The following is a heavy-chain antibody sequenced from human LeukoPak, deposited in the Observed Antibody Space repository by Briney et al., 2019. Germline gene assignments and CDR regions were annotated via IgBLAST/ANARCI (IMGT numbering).Heavy chain of an antibody. J-gene: IGHJ4*02. V-gene: IGHV4-39*01. D-gene: IGHD3-10*01. CDR2: ICYSGST. Sequence: SETLSLTCTVSGGSISSSSYYWGWIRQPPGKGLEWIGSICYSGSTYYNPSLKSRVTISVDTSKNQFSLKLSSVTAADTAVYYCARRGGDYYGSGSYGAFDYWGQGTLVTVSS. CDR1: GGSISSSSYY. CDR3: ARRGGDYYGSGSYGAFDY.